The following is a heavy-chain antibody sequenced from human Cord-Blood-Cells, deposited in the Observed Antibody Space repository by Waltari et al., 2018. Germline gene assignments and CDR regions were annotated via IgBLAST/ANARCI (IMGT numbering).Heavy chain of an antibody. Sequence: QVQLQESGPGLVKPSETLSLTRTVSGGSISRYYWRWIRQPAGKGLEWIGRIYTSGSTNYNPSLKSRVTMSVDTSKNQFSLKLSSVTAADTAVYYCAREGDSSSWFDYWGQGTLVTVSS. J-gene: IGHJ4*02. V-gene: IGHV4-4*07. CDR1: GGSISRYY. CDR2: IYTSGST. CDR3: AREGDSSSWFDY. D-gene: IGHD6-13*01.